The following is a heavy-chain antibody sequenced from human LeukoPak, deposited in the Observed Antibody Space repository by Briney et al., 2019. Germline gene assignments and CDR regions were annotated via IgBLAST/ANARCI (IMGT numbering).Heavy chain of an antibody. CDR2: IYPSDSNT. CDR3: ARLLRDGYNSYYFDY. V-gene: IGHV5-51*01. Sequence: GESLKISCKGSGYTFASYWIGWVRQMPGKGLEWMGFIYPSDSNTRYSPSFQGQVTISADKSISTAFLQWSSLKASDTAMYYCARLLRDGYNSYYFDYWGQGTLVTVSS. J-gene: IGHJ4*02. CDR1: GYTFASYW. D-gene: IGHD5-24*01.